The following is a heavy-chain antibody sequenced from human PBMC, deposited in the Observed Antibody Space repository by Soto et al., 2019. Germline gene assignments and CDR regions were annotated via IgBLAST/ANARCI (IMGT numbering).Heavy chain of an antibody. CDR3: VSAAKWELLFDY. CDR2: IYYTEGT. V-gene: IGHV4-39*01. J-gene: IGHJ4*02. CDR1: GGSISSSNYY. Sequence: QLQLQESGPGLVKPSETLSLTCTVSGGSISSSNYYWARIRQLPGKGQEWIGNIYYTEGTYYNPSHKTRVTISVYTSGNQVSLKLFSVTAADTALYYCVSAAKWELLFDYWGQGIQVTDSS. D-gene: IGHD1-26*01.